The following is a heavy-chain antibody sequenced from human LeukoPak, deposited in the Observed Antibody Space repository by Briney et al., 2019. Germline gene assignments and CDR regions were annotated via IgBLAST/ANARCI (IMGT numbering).Heavy chain of an antibody. V-gene: IGHV4-31*03. Sequence: SQTRSLTCTVYGGSISSGGYFWGWIRQHPVKGLEWIGYIYYSGSTYYNPSLKSRVTISVDTSKNQFSLKLSSVTAAETAVYYCASMGATGGIDYWGQGTLVTVSS. CDR3: ASMGATGGIDY. D-gene: IGHD1-26*01. CDR1: GGSISSGGYF. J-gene: IGHJ4*02. CDR2: IYYSGST.